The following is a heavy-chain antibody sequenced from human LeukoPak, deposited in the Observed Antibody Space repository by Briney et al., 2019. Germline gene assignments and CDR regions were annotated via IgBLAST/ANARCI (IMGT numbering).Heavy chain of an antibody. D-gene: IGHD6-6*01. CDR1: GFTFSSYA. CDR3: ARDPPARYYYYYGMDV. J-gene: IGHJ6*02. V-gene: IGHV3-30-3*01. Sequence: GRSLRLSCAASGFTFSSYAMHWVRQAPGKGLEWVAVISYDGSNKYYADSVKGRFTISRDNSKNTLYLQMNSLRAEDTAVYYCARDPPARYYYYYGMDVWGQGTTVTVSS. CDR2: ISYDGSNK.